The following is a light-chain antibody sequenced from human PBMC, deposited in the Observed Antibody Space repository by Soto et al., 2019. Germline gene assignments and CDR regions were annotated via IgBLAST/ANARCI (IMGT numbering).Light chain of an antibody. J-gene: IGKJ4*01. Sequence: EIMLTQSPATLSLSPGERATLSCRASQSVSYYLAWYQQKPGQAPSLLIYDASNRATGIPARFSGSGSGTDFTLTISSLEPEAFAAYYCQQSRNWTLNFGGCTKVDI. CDR2: DAS. CDR1: QSVSYY. CDR3: QQSRNWTLN. V-gene: IGKV3-11*01.